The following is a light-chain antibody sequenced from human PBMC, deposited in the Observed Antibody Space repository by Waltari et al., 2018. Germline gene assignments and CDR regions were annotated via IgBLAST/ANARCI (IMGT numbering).Light chain of an antibody. CDR3: SSYTSSRTLV. V-gene: IGLV2-14*01. CDR2: AVN. J-gene: IGLJ2*01. Sequence: QSALTQPASVSEPPGQSITIACTGTRSDVGGFNYVSWYQQHPGKAPKLMIYAVNNRPSGVSNRFSGSKSGNTASLTISGLQAEDEADYYCSSYTSSRTLVFGGGTKLTVL. CDR1: RSDVGGFNY.